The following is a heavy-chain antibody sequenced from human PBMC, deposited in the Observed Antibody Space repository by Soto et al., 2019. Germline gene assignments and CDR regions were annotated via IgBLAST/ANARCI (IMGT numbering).Heavy chain of an antibody. CDR1: GFTFSSYD. CDR2: ISSDGGKP. J-gene: IGHJ4*02. V-gene: IGHV3-23*01. D-gene: IGHD1-1*01. CDR3: AKEPNWERGY. Sequence: GGSLRLSCAASGFTFSSYDMNWVRQPPGKGLEWVSAISSDGGKPSYADAVKGRFTISRDNARNTVYLQMNSLKAEDTAVYYCAKEPNWERGYWGQGTLVTVSS.